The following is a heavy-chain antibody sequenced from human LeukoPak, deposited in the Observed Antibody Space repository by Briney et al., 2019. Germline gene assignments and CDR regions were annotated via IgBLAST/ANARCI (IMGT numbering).Heavy chain of an antibody. V-gene: IGHV1-69*13. J-gene: IGHJ5*02. CDR1: GGTFSSYA. CDR2: IIPIFGTA. D-gene: IGHD4-23*01. CDR3: ARGVTPATLRYNWFDP. Sequence: GASVKVSCKASGGTFSSYAISWVRQAPGQGLEWMGGIIPIFGTANYAQKFQGRVTITADESTSTAYMELSSLRSEDTAAYYCARGVTPATLRYNWFDPWGQGTLVTVSS.